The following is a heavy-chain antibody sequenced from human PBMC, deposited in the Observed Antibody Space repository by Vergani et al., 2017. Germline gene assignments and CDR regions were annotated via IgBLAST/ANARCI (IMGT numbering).Heavy chain of an antibody. V-gene: IGHV3-23*01. J-gene: IGHJ4*02. D-gene: IGHD3-22*01. CDR1: GFTFSTYA. CDR3: AGPQGTSAYSYGGFYY. CDR2: ISSDGGST. Sequence: EVQLLESGGGVVQPGGSVRLSCAASGFTFSTYAMTWVRQAPGKGLEWVTTISSDGGSTYYADSVKGRFTISRDNSKNTLSLQMNSLTAEDTAIYYCAGPQGTSAYSYGGFYYWGQGILVTVSS.